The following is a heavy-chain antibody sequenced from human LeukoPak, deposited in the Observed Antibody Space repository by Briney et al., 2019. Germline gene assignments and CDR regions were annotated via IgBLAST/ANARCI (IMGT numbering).Heavy chain of an antibody. V-gene: IGHV5-51*01. D-gene: IGHD3-22*01. CDR1: GYSFTSYW. CDR2: IYPGDSDT. CDR3: ARQYYYDSSGYQGSAFDI. Sequence: GESLKISCKGSGYSFTSYWIGWVRQMPGKGLEWMGIIYPGDSDTRYSLSFQGQVTISADKSISTAYLQWSSLKASDTAMYYCARQYYYDSSGYQGSAFDIWGQGTMVTVSS. J-gene: IGHJ3*02.